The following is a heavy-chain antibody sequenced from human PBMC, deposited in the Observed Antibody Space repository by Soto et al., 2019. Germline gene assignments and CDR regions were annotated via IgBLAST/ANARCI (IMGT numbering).Heavy chain of an antibody. CDR3: ARIGLTTSKYYYSYFGMDV. V-gene: IGHV5-51*01. J-gene: IGHJ6*02. D-gene: IGHD3-9*01. Sequence: GESLKISCEGSGYTFISYWVAWVRQTPGKGLEWMGIIYPGDSETRYSPSFQGHVTISADKSLSTAYLQLGSLEASDTAMYYCARIGLTTSKYYYSYFGMDVWGQGTTVTVSS. CDR1: GYTFISYW. CDR2: IYPGDSET.